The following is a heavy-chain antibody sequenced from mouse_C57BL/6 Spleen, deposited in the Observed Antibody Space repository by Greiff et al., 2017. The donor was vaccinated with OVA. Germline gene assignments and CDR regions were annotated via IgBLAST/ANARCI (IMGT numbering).Heavy chain of an antibody. CDR1: GFSLTSYG. CDR2: IWGVGST. CDR3: ASERDYAMDY. V-gene: IGHV2-6*01. J-gene: IGHJ4*01. Sequence: VKVVESGPGLVAPSQSLSITCTVSGFSLTSYGVDWVRQSPGKGLEWLGVIWGVGSTNYNSALKSRLSISKDNSKSQVFLKMNSLQTDDTAMYYCASERDYAMDYWGQGTSVTVSS.